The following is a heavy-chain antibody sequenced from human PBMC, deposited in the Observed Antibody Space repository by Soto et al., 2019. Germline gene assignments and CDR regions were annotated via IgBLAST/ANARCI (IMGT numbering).Heavy chain of an antibody. J-gene: IGHJ6*02. CDR3: VKGYWKGDV. CDR2: ISGSGGSI. D-gene: IGHD1-1*01. CDR1: GFTFSTYA. V-gene: IGHV3-23*01. Sequence: EVQLLESGGGLVQPGGSLRLFCAASGFTFSTYAMNWVRQAPGNGLEWVSAISGSGGSIHYADSVKGRFTISRDNSKNTLYLQMNSLRDEDTAAYHCVKGYWKGDVWGQGTTVTVSS.